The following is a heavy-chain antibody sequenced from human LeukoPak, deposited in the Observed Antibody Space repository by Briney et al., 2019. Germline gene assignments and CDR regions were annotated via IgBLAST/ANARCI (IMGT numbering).Heavy chain of an antibody. J-gene: IGHJ4*02. CDR1: GFTLSSYG. V-gene: IGHV3-48*01. CDR2: ISSSSSSI. CDR3: ARDPDY. Sequence: GGSLRLSCAASGFTLSSYGMDWVRQAPGKGLEWVSYISSSSSSIYYADSVKGRFTISRDNAKNSLYLQMNSLRAEDTAVYYCARDPDYWGQGTLVTYSS.